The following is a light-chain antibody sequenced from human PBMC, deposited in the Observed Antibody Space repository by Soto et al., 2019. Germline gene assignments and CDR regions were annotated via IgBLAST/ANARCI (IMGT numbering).Light chain of an antibody. Sequence: DIQMTQSPSTLSASVGDRVTITCRASQSISSWLAWYQQKPGKAPKLLIYKASSLESGVPSRFSGSGSGTDFTLTINSLQAEDGAVYCCQQYDISPLTFGGGAKVDIK. CDR2: KAS. J-gene: IGKJ4*01. CDR3: QQYDISPLT. CDR1: QSISSW. V-gene: IGKV1-5*03.